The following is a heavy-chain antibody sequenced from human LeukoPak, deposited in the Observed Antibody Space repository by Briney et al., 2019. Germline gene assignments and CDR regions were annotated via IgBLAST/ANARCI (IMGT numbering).Heavy chain of an antibody. CDR3: AKVYCSGGSCGDNWFDR. V-gene: IGHV3-30*18. J-gene: IGHJ5*02. CDR2: ISYDGSNK. Sequence: GGSLRLSCAASGFTFSSYGMHWVRQAPGKGLEWVAFISYDGSNKYYADSVKGRFTISRDNSKNTLYLQMNSLRAEDTAVYYCAKVYCSGGSCGDNWFDRWGQGTLVTVSS. CDR1: GFTFSSYG. D-gene: IGHD2-15*01.